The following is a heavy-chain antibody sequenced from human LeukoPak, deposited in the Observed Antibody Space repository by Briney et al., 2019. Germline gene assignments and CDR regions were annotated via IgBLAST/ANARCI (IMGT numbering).Heavy chain of an antibody. CDR3: ARGGVVPAAIDY. Sequence: GGSLRLSCAASGFTFSSYSMNWVRQAPGKGLEWVSSISSSSSYIYYADSVKGRFTISRDNAKNSLYLQMNSLRAEDTAVYYCARGGVVPAAIDYWGQGTLVTVSS. J-gene: IGHJ4*02. D-gene: IGHD2-2*01. V-gene: IGHV3-21*01. CDR2: ISSSSSYI. CDR1: GFTFSSYS.